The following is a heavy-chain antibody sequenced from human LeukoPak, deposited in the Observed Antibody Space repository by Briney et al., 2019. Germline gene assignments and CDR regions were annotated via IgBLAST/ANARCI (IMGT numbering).Heavy chain of an antibody. CDR3: ARVGSARYYGMDV. Sequence: SETLSLTCTVSGGSISSSSYYWGWIRQPPGKGLEWIGSIYYSGSTYYNPSLKSRVTISVDTSKNQFSLKLSSVTAADTAVYYCARVGSARYYGMDVWGQGTTVTVSS. CDR2: IYYSGST. CDR1: GGSISSSSYY. V-gene: IGHV4-39*07. J-gene: IGHJ6*02. D-gene: IGHD6-19*01.